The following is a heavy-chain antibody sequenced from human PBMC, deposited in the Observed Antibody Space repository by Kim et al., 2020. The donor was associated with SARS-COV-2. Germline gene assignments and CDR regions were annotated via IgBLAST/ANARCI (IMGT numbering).Heavy chain of an antibody. V-gene: IGHV3-74*01. CDR2: INSDGSST. Sequence: GGSLRLSCAASGFTFSSYWMHWVRQAPGKGLVWVSRINSDGSSTSYADSVKGRFTISRDNAKNTLYLQMNSLRAEDTAVYYCARDNDLLKLTYGSGNSDRGFDPWGQGTLVTVSS. D-gene: IGHD3-10*01. CDR3: ARDNDLLKLTYGSGNSDRGFDP. J-gene: IGHJ5*02. CDR1: GFTFSSYW.